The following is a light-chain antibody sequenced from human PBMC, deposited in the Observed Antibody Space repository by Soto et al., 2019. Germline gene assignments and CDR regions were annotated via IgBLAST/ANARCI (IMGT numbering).Light chain of an antibody. CDR2: DAS. J-gene: IGKJ1*01. Sequence: IQVTKSPSPLSASVASRFAIVCGASQTTSSWLAWYQQKPGKAPKLLIYDASNLESGVPSRFSGSGSGTDFTLTISSLQTEDFATYYCQQNYSNPWTFGQGTKVDIK. V-gene: IGKV1-5*02. CDR3: QQNYSNPWT. CDR1: QTTSSW.